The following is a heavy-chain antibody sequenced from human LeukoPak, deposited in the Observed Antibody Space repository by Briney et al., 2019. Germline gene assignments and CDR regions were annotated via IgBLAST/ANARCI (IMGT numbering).Heavy chain of an antibody. D-gene: IGHD3-22*01. V-gene: IGHV4-4*02. CDR2: IYHSGST. CDR3: ARGQSGIVVAFNFAFDI. J-gene: IGHJ3*02. CDR1: GGSISSTNW. Sequence: PSGTLSLTCAVSGGSISSTNWWTWVRQSPGKGLEWIGEIYHSGSTNYNPSLKSRVTISVDKSKNQFSLKVSSVTAADTAVYYCARGQSGIVVAFNFAFDIWGQGTMVTVSS.